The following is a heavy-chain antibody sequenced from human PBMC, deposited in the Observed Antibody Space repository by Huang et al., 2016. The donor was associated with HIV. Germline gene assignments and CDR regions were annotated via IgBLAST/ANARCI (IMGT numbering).Heavy chain of an antibody. Sequence: QVQLVESGGGVVQPGGSLRLSCTASGVTFGSVGMHWVRQAPGKGLAWVAFIRYDGNNYYYADSVRGRFTISRDNSKDTLYLQMNRLRPDDSAVYYCAKDLTYTFGRHFDYWGRGTLVTVSS. D-gene: IGHD3-3*01. V-gene: IGHV3-30*02. CDR1: GVTFGSVG. CDR2: IRYDGNNY. CDR3: AKDLTYTFGRHFDY. J-gene: IGHJ4*02.